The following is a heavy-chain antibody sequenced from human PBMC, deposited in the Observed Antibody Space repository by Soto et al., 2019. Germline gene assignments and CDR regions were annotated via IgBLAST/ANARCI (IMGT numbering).Heavy chain of an antibody. V-gene: IGHV4-34*01. D-gene: IGHD6-6*01. CDR3: ARYSRVGRGAARSYYYYGMYV. J-gene: IGHJ6*02. CDR2: INHSGST. Sequence: QVQLQQWGAGLLKPSETLSLTCAVYGGSFSGYYWSWIRQPPGKGLEWIGEINHSGSTNYNPYLKRRVTISVDTSKNQFSLKLSSVTAADTAVYYCARYSRVGRGAARSYYYYGMYVWGQGTTVTVSS. CDR1: GGSFSGYY.